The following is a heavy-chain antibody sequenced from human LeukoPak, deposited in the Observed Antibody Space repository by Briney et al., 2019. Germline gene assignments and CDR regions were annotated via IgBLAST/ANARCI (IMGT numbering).Heavy chain of an antibody. CDR1: GFTFDDYA. CDR2: ISWNSGSI. CDR3: AKGMSIAAAGLDY. Sequence: PGGSLRLSCAASGFTFDDYAMHWVRQAPGKGLEWVSGISWNSGSIGYADSVKGRFTISRDNAKNSLYLQMNSLRAEDTALYYCAKGMSIAAAGLDYWGQGTLVTVSS. V-gene: IGHV3-9*01. D-gene: IGHD6-13*01. J-gene: IGHJ4*02.